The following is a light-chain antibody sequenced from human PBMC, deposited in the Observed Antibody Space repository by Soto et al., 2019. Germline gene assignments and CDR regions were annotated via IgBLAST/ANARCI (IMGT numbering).Light chain of an antibody. J-gene: IGKJ1*01. CDR2: LGS. Sequence: DIVMTQSPLSLPVTPGEPASISCRSSQSLLHSNGYNYLDWYLQKPGQSPQLLIYLGSNRASGVPERFSGSGPCTDFTLKISRVEAKDVGVYYCMQALHTPRTFGQGTKVEIK. CDR1: QSLLHSNGYNY. V-gene: IGKV2-28*01. CDR3: MQALHTPRT.